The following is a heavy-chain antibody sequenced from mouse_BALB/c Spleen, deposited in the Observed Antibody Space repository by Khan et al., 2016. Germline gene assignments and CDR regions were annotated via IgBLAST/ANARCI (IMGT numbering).Heavy chain of an antibody. J-gene: IGHJ2*01. CDR2: INPSTGYT. CDR1: GYTFTSYW. Sequence: QVQLQQSGAELAKPGASVKMSCKASGYTFTSYWMHWVKQRPGQGLEWIGYINPSTGYTEYNQKFKDKATLTADKSSSTAYMQLSSLTTEDSAVYYCASYYSNYYDYWGQGTTLTVTS. CDR3: ASYYSNYYDY. D-gene: IGHD2-5*01. V-gene: IGHV1-7*01.